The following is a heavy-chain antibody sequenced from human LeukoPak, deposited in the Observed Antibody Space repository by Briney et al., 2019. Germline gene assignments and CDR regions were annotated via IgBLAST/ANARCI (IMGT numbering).Heavy chain of an antibody. V-gene: IGHV4-34*01. J-gene: IGHJ5*02. Sequence: SETLSLTCAVYGGSFSGYYWSWIRQPPGKGLEWIGEINHSGSTNYNPSLKSRVTISVDTSKNQFSRKLSSVTAADTAVYHCARQWRWFDPWGQGTLVTVSS. D-gene: IGHD6-19*01. CDR2: INHSGST. CDR3: ARQWRWFDP. CDR1: GGSFSGYY.